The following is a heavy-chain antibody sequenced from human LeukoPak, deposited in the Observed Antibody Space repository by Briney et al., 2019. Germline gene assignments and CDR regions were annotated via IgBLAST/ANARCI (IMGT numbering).Heavy chain of an antibody. CDR2: IGGVGDT. Sequence: GGSLRPSCAASGFTFSTYVMNWVRQAPGKGLEWVSTIGGVGDTYYADSVKGRFTISRDNSKNTVSLQMNSLRAEDTALYYCAKDTTAMWFDLWGQGTLVTVSS. CDR3: AKDTTAMWFDL. V-gene: IGHV3-23*01. D-gene: IGHD2-21*02. J-gene: IGHJ5*02. CDR1: GFTFSTYV.